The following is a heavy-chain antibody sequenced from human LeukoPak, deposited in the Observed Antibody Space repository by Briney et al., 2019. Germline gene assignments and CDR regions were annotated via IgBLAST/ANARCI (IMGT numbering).Heavy chain of an antibody. CDR2: IIPIFGTA. CDR3: ARIMVRGVIGSGGMDV. V-gene: IGHV1-69*06. Sequence: SVKVSCKASGGTFSNYAISWVRQAPGQGLEWMGGIIPIFGTANYAQKFQGRVTITADKSTSTAYMELSSPRSEDTAVYYCARIMVRGVIGSGGMDVWGKGTTVTVSS. J-gene: IGHJ6*04. D-gene: IGHD3-10*01. CDR1: GGTFSNYA.